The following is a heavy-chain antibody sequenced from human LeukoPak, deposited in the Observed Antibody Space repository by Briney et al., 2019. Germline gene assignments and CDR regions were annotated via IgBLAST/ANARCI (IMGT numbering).Heavy chain of an antibody. Sequence: SETLSLTCIVSGGSISSYYWSWIRQPAGKGLEWIGRIYTSGSTNYNPSLKSRVTMSVDTSKNQFSLKLSSVTAADTAVYYCARGELGAAAGGPYYYYGMDVWGQGTTVTVSS. D-gene: IGHD6-13*01. CDR2: IYTSGST. CDR3: ARGELGAAAGGPYYYYGMDV. V-gene: IGHV4-4*07. CDR1: GGSISSYY. J-gene: IGHJ6*02.